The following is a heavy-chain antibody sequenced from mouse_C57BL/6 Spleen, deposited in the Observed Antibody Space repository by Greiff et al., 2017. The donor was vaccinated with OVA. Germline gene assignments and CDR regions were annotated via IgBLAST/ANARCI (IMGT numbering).Heavy chain of an antibody. Sequence: QVQLQQSGAELMKPGASVKLSCKATGYTFTGYWITWVKQRPGQGLEWIGDIYPGSGSTNYNEKFKSKATLTVDTSSSTAYMQLSSLTSEDSAVYYCARKRDDYDEYYAMDYWGQGTSVTVSS. J-gene: IGHJ4*01. CDR3: ARKRDDYDEYYAMDY. CDR2: IYPGSGST. V-gene: IGHV1-55*01. CDR1: GYTFTGYW. D-gene: IGHD2-4*01.